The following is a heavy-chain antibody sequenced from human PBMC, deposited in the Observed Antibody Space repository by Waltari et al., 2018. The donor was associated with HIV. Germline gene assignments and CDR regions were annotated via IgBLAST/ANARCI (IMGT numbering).Heavy chain of an antibody. Sequence: QIRLFQSDHAVRKPGASVTISCRPSGYPFLNYHFTWVRQSLGQRLDWMGGITRYTANTNYTRESQGRVTLTTDAAAATAYLELRDLRPDDTAMYFCTRGNIWGSYRYFDYWGPGTLVTVS. D-gene: IGHD3-16*02. CDR3: TRGNIWGSYRYFDY. CDR1: GYPFLNYH. CDR2: ITRYTANT. J-gene: IGHJ4*02. V-gene: IGHV1-18*01.